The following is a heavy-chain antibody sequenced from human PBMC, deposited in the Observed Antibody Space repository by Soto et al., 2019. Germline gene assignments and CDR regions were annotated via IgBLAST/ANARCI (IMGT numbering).Heavy chain of an antibody. CDR2: IIPISDTT. V-gene: IGHV1-69*01. Sequence: QVQLVQSGAEVQKPGSSVKVSCKASGGTFSSSAISWVRQAPGQGLEWMGGIIPISDTTSYAQKFQGRVTITADESTSTAYMELSSLRSEDTAVYYCARSQGSSTSLEIYYYYYYGMDVWGQVTTVTVSS. CDR1: GGTFSSSA. CDR3: ARSQGSSTSLEIYYYYYYGMDV. J-gene: IGHJ6*02. D-gene: IGHD2-2*01.